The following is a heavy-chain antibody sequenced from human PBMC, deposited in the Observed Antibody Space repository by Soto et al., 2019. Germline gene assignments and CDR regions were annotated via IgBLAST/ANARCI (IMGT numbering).Heavy chain of an antibody. Sequence: ASVKVSCKASGYTFTGYYMHWVRQAPGQGLEWMGWINPNSGGTNYAQKFQGWVTMTRDTSISTAYMELSRLRSDDTAVYYCARGSAAAEYNWFDLWGQGTLVTVAS. J-gene: IGHJ5*02. V-gene: IGHV1-2*04. CDR3: ARGSAAAEYNWFDL. CDR1: GYTFTGYY. D-gene: IGHD6-13*01. CDR2: INPNSGGT.